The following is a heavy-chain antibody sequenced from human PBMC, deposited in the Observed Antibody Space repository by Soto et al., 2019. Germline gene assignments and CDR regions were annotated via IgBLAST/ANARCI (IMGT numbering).Heavy chain of an antibody. J-gene: IGHJ1*01. CDR3: ARELWLQGAEYFQH. CDR2: ITPNSGGT. D-gene: IGHD5-12*01. Sequence: GASVKVSCKASGYTFTGYYMHWVRQAPGQGLEWMGWITPNSGGTNYAQKFQGRVTMTRDTSISTVYMELSRLRSDDTAVYYCARELWLQGAEYFQHWGQGTLVTSPQ. CDR1: GYTFTGYY. V-gene: IGHV1-2*02.